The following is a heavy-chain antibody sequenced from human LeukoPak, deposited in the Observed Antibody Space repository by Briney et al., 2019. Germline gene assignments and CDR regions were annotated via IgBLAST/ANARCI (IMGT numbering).Heavy chain of an antibody. J-gene: IGHJ5*02. CDR2: IHYTGKP. D-gene: IGHD3-10*01. CDR3: ARDDYRGVTNFDP. Sequence: PSETLSLTCSVSGGSISGHYWTWIRQPPGKGLEWIGQIHYTGKPDYNPSLKSRITISVDTSRNQFSLQLTSVTAADTAVYYCARDDYRGVTNFDPWGQGTLVTVSS. CDR1: GGSISGHY. V-gene: IGHV4-59*11.